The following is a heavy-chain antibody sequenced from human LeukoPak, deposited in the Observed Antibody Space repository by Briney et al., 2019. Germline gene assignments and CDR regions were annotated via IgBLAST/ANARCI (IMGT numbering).Heavy chain of an antibody. Sequence: GGSLRLSCTVSGFTVSSNSMSWVRQAPGKGLEWVSFIYSGGNTHYSDSVKGRFTISRDNVENCLYLQMSSLRTEDTALYYCTKERKGTQYVIESWGQGTLGTVSS. CDR2: IYSGGNT. CDR3: TKERKGTQYVIES. CDR1: GFTVSSNS. D-gene: IGHD2-2*01. J-gene: IGHJ4*02. V-gene: IGHV3-53*05.